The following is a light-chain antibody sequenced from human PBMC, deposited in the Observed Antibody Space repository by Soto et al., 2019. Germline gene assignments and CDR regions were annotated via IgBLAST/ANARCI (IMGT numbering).Light chain of an antibody. Sequence: EIVLTQSPATLSLSPGNRATLSCRASQSVSGYLARYQQKPGQAPRLLISDASNRATGIPARFSGSGSGTDFTLTITNLEPEDFAVYYCQQRSNWPSTFGGGTKVEI. CDR2: DAS. V-gene: IGKV3-11*01. CDR1: QSVSGY. CDR3: QQRSNWPST. J-gene: IGKJ4*01.